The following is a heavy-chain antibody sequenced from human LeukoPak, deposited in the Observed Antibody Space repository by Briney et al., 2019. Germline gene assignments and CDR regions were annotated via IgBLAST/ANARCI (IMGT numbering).Heavy chain of an antibody. Sequence: GGSLRLSCAASGFTFSSYSMNWVRQAPGKGLEWVSSISSSSSYIYYADSVKGRFTISRDNAKNSLYLQMNSLRAEDTAVYYCASEYSSSWYVAYWGQGTLVTVSS. CDR1: GFTFSSYS. D-gene: IGHD6-13*01. V-gene: IGHV3-21*01. CDR2: ISSSSSYI. CDR3: ASEYSSSWYVAY. J-gene: IGHJ4*02.